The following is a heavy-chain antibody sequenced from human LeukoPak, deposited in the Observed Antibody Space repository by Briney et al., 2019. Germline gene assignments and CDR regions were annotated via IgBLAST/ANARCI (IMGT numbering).Heavy chain of an antibody. V-gene: IGHV3-30*18. CDR2: ISYDGSNK. J-gene: IGHJ4*02. CDR1: GFTFSRYG. Sequence: GRSLRLSCAASGFTFSRYGMHWVRQAPGKALEWVAVISYDGSNKYYADSVKGRFTISRDNSKNTLYLQMNSLRAEDTAVYYCAKDYGHGDYVLSLHFDSWGQGTLVTVSS. CDR3: AKDYGHGDYVLSLHFDS. D-gene: IGHD4-17*01.